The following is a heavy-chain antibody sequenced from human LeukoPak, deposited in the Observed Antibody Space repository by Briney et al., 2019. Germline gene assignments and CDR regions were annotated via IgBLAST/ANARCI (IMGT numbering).Heavy chain of an antibody. CDR3: ARGGVFETTVTPNDY. CDR2: IIPIFGTA. V-gene: IGHV1-69*13. Sequence: SVKVSCKASGGTFSSYDISWVRQAPGQGLEWMGGIIPIFGTANYAQKFQRRVTITADESTSTAYMELSSLRSEDTAVYYCARGGVFETTVTPNDYWGQGTLVTVSS. J-gene: IGHJ4*02. D-gene: IGHD4-11*01. CDR1: GGTFSSYD.